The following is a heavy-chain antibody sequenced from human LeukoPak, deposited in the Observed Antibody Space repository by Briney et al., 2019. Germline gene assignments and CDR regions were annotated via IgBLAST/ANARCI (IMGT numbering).Heavy chain of an antibody. CDR1: GFTFSSYW. J-gene: IGHJ6*03. Sequence: PGGSLRLSCAASGFTFSSYWMHWVRQAPGKGLVWVSRISSDGSSTSYADSVKGRFTISRDNAKNTLYLQMNSLRAEDTAVYYCARGPYASGSYGRRGWVHYMDVWGKGTTVTVSS. CDR2: ISSDGSST. D-gene: IGHD3-10*01. CDR3: ARGPYASGSYGRRGWVHYMDV. V-gene: IGHV3-74*01.